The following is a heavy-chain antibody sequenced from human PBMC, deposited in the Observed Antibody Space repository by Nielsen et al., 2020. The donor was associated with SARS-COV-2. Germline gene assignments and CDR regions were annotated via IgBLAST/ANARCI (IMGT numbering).Heavy chain of an antibody. CDR1: GGSSSRYY. V-gene: IGHV4-59*01. J-gene: IGHJ4*02. CDR2: IYYTGEA. Sequence: SETLSLTCTVSGGSSSRYYWSWIRQPPGKGLDWIGFIYYTGEAEHNPSLKSRVTMSVDTSKNQFSLKLSSVTAADTAVYYCAREGFDWHYDYWGQGALVTVSS. CDR3: AREGFDWHYDY. D-gene: IGHD3-9*01.